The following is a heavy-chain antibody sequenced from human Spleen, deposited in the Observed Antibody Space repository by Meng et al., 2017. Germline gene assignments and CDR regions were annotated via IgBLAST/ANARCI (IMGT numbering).Heavy chain of an antibody. CDR3: ARGPTTMAHDFDY. V-gene: IGHV4-34*01. J-gene: IGHJ4*02. CDR1: GGSFSDYY. CDR2: INHSGST. D-gene: IGHD4-11*01. Sequence: QVQPQQWGPGLLKPSETLSLTCVVSGGSFSDYYWSWIRQPPGKGLEWIGEINHSGSTNYNPSLESRATISVDTSQNNLSLKLRSVTAADSAVYYCARGPTTMAHDFDYWGQGTLVTVSS.